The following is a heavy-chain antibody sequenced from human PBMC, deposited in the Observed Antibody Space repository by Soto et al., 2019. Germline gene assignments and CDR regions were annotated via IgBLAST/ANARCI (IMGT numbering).Heavy chain of an antibody. J-gene: IGHJ5*02. CDR2: ISAYNGNT. CDR3: ARISGYDGDNWFDP. D-gene: IGHD5-12*01. CDR1: GYTFTSHG. Sequence: QVQLVQSGAEVKKPGASVKVSCKASGYTFTSHGITWVRQAPGQGHEWMGWISAYNGNTNYAQKLQGRVTMTTDTSTSTAYMELRSLRSDDTAVYYCARISGYDGDNWFDPWGQGTLVTVSS. V-gene: IGHV1-18*01.